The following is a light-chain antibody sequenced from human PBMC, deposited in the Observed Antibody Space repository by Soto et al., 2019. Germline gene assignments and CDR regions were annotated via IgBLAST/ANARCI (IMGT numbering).Light chain of an antibody. CDR1: QSVSNNY. CDR3: QRRSNWSTT. V-gene: IGKV3D-20*02. CDR2: GAY. J-gene: IGKJ1*01. Sequence: EIVLTQSPGTLSLSPGERATLSCRASQSVSNNYLAWYQQKPGQAPRLLIYGAYNRATGIPDRFSGSGSGTDFTLTIRSLEPEDFAVYYCQRRSNWSTTFGQGTKVDIK.